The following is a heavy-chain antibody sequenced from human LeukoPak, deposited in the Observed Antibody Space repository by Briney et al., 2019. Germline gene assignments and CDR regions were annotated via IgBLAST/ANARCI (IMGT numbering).Heavy chain of an antibody. J-gene: IGHJ4*02. CDR2: IYDSGST. D-gene: IGHD1/OR15-1a*01. Sequence: GYSITGYWSCWLRQKPPGGGVERVGYIYDSGSTKYNPSLKRRVTISVDTSKNQCSLKLSSVTAADTAVYYCARHLSVNNRPTGWGQGTLVTVSS. CDR1: GYSITGY. CDR3: ARHLSVNNRPTG. V-gene: IGHV4-59*08.